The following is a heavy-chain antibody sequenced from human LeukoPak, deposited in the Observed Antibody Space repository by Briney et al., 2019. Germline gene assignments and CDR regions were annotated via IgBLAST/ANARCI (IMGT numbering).Heavy chain of an antibody. CDR1: GDSISSYY. J-gene: IGHJ4*02. CDR3: AGDRAGWYSLDS. V-gene: IGHV4-4*07. Sequence: SETLSLTCNVSGDSISSYYWNWIRQPAGKGLEWIGRLYTSGSTNYNPSLKSRVTMSLDTSKTHSSLTLNSVTAADTAVYFCAGDRAGWYSLDSWGQGILVTVSS. CDR2: LYTSGST. D-gene: IGHD6-19*01.